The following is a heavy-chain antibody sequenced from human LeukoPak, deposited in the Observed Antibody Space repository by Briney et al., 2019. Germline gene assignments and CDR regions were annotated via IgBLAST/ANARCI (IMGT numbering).Heavy chain of an antibody. CDR2: ISAYSGNT. J-gene: IGHJ5*02. V-gene: IGHV1-18*01. Sequence: ASVKVSCKASGYTFTSYGINWVRQAPGQGLEWMGWISAYSGNTNYAQKLQGRVTMTTDTSTSTAYMELRSLRSDDTAVYYCARAELQLHWFDPWGQGTLVAVSS. CDR1: GYTFTSYG. D-gene: IGHD6-13*01. CDR3: ARAELQLHWFDP.